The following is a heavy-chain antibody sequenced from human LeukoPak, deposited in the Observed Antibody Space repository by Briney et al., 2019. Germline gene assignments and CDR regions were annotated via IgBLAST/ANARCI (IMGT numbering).Heavy chain of an antibody. D-gene: IGHD6-13*01. CDR3: ARGEYSSSWLFDY. CDR1: GFTFSSYA. V-gene: IGHV3-30-3*01. J-gene: IGHJ4*02. Sequence: GGSLRLSCAASGFTFSSYAMHWVRQAPGKGLEWVAVMSYDGNNKYYADSVKGRFTISRDNSKNTLYLQMNSLRAEDTAVYYCARGEYSSSWLFDYWGQGTLVTVSS. CDR2: MSYDGNNK.